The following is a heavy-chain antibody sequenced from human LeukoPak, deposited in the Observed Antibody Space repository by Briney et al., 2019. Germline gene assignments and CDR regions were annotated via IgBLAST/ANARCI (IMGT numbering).Heavy chain of an antibody. CDR3: AKGARGDTVTSIVGLNWFDP. D-gene: IGHD4-17*01. V-gene: IGHV3-30*18. CDR1: GITFRSYG. Sequence: GGSLRLSCAASGITFRSYGMHWVRQAPGKGLEWVAVISYDGSHKYYADSMKGRFSISRDNSKNTLYLQMNSLRADDTAVYYCAKGARGDTVTSIVGLNWFDPWGQGTLVTVSS. CDR2: ISYDGSHK. J-gene: IGHJ5*02.